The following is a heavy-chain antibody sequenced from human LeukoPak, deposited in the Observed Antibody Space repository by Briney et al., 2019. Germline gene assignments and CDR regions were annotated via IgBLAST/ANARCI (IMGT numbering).Heavy chain of an antibody. CDR1: GFTVSSNY. D-gene: IGHD3-22*01. Sequence: GGSLRLSCAASGFTVSSNYMSWVRQAPGKGLEWVSVIYSGGSTYYADSVKGRFTISRDNSKNTLYLQMNSLGAEDTAVYYCARDHKTYYYDSSGPPAWGQGTLVTVSS. J-gene: IGHJ5*02. CDR3: ARDHKTYYYDSSGPPA. V-gene: IGHV3-66*01. CDR2: IYSGGST.